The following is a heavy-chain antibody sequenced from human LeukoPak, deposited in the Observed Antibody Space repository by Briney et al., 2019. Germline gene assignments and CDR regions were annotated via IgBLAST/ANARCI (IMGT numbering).Heavy chain of an antibody. CDR3: ARAIGKSEGY. V-gene: IGHV3-7*01. CDR2: INQDGSEK. D-gene: IGHD4-23*01. J-gene: IGHJ4*02. CDR1: GFTFSSYW. Sequence: GGSLRLSCAASGFTFSSYWMHWVRQAPGKGQEWVANINQDGSEKYYVDSVKGRFTTSRDNAKNSLYLQMNSLRAEDTAVYHCARAIGKSEGYWGQGTLVTVSS.